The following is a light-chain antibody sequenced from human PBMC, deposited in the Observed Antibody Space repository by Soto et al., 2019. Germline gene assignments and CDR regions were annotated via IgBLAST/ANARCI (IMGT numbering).Light chain of an antibody. CDR1: QSVSSSY. Sequence: DIVLTQSPCTLSLSPGERATLSCRASQSVSSSYFAWYQKKPGQAPRLIISGASSRATVIPDRFSGSGSGTDFTLTSSILAAEYFAVYYCQQYGSTWTFGQGTKVEIK. J-gene: IGKJ1*01. V-gene: IGKV3-20*01. CDR3: QQYGSTWT. CDR2: GAS.